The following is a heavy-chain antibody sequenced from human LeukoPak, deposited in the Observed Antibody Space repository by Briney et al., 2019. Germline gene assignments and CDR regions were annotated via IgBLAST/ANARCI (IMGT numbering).Heavy chain of an antibody. J-gene: IGHJ6*02. V-gene: IGHV1-2*02. CDR1: GYTFTGYY. CDR3: ASPIWFGELLPSV. CDR2: INPNSGGT. D-gene: IGHD3-10*01. Sequence: ASVKVSYKASGYTFTGYYMHWVRQAPGQGLEWMGWINPNSGGTNYARKFQGRVTMTRDTSISTAYMELSRLRSDDTAVYYCASPIWFGELLPSVWGQGTTVTVSS.